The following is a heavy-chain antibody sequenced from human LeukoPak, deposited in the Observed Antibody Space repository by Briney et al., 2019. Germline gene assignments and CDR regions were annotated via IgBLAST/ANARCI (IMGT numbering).Heavy chain of an antibody. J-gene: IGHJ5*02. CDR3: AREGTAGTNLNWFDP. V-gene: IGHV4-59*01. D-gene: IGHD1-1*01. CDR2: ISYSGST. CDR1: GGSISSYY. Sequence: PSETLALTCTVSGGSISSYYWSWIRQPPGKGLEWIGYISYSGSTNFNPSLKSRVTISVDTSKNQFSLKLSSVTAADTAVYYCAREGTAGTNLNWFDPWGQGTLVTDSS.